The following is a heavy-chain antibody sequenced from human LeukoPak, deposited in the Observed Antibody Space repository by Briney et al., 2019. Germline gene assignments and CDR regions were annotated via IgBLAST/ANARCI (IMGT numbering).Heavy chain of an antibody. Sequence: PGGSLRLSCAVSRITFRNAWMSWVRQAPGKGLEWVARIRSKTEGETKEYAASVKGRLTISRDDSRSRLYLQMNSLKTEDTAVYYCATGVVTGTSRWGQGTLVTVSS. V-gene: IGHV3-15*01. D-gene: IGHD1-1*01. CDR2: IRSKTEGETK. J-gene: IGHJ4*02. CDR3: ATGVVTGTSR. CDR1: RITFRNAW.